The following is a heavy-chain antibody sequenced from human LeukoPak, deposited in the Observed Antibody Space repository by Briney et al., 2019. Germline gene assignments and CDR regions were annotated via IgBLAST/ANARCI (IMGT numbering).Heavy chain of an antibody. V-gene: IGHV5-51*01. CDR3: ARPYGDYELGYFDY. CDR2: IYPCDSDT. Sequence: GESLKISCKGSGYSFNSYWIGLVRQMPGKGLGMSVIIYPCDSDTRYSPSFQGQVTISADKSISTAYLQWSSLKDTDTAMYYCARPYGDYELGYFDYWGQGTLVTVSS. J-gene: IGHJ4*02. D-gene: IGHD4-17*01. CDR1: GYSFNSYW.